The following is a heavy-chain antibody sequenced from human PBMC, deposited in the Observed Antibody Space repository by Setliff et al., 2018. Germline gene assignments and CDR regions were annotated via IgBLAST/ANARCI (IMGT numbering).Heavy chain of an antibody. Sequence: PSETLSLTCAVSGYSISSGYYWGWIRQPPGKGLEWIGSXXXXXSTYYNPSXKSRVTISVDTSKNQFSLKLSSVTAADTAVYYCARHVLGYSSSYNWFDPWGQGTLVTVSS. CDR2: XXXXXST. CDR1: GYSISSGYY. D-gene: IGHD6-6*01. CDR3: ARHVLGYSSSYNWFDP. V-gene: IGHV4-38-2*01. J-gene: IGHJ5*02.